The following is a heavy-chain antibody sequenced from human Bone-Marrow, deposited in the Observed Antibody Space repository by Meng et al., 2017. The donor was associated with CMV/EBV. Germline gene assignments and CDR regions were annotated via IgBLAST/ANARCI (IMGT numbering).Heavy chain of an antibody. V-gene: IGHV3-30*12. CDR1: GFTFSSYG. CDR3: ATRRSSTYYYDSSGEAFDI. Sequence: GGSLRLSCAASGFTFSSYGMHWVRQAPGKGLEWVAVTSYEGSNKYYADSVKGRFTISRDNAKNSLYLQMNSLRAEDTAVYYCATRRSSTYYYDSSGEAFDIWGQGTMVTVSS. J-gene: IGHJ3*02. D-gene: IGHD3-22*01. CDR2: TSYEGSNK.